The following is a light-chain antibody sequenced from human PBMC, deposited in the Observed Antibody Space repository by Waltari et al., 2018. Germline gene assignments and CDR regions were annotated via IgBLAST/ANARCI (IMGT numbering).Light chain of an antibody. J-gene: IGLJ1*01. CDR1: SSDVGGYNY. CDR3: CSKEARLTFV. Sequence: QSALTQPRSVSGSPGQSVTISCTGTSSDVGGYNYVSWYQQHPGKAPKLVIYDVNKCPPGVSGRFLASRSGTPASLTISGLGLAIRANYYGCSKEARLTFVFGTGTPATVL. V-gene: IGLV2-11*01. CDR2: DVN.